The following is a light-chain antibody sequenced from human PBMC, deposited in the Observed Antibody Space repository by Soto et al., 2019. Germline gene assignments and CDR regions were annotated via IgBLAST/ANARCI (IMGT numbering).Light chain of an antibody. CDR3: RQFNSFPNT. CDR1: QDISDY. J-gene: IGKJ2*01. V-gene: IGKV1-9*01. CDR2: AAS. Sequence: DIQLTQSPSLLSASVGDRVTITCRASQDISDYLAWYQQKPGNAPKVVIYAASTLPTGVPARFSGSGSGTEFSLTINSLQPEAFATYYCRQFNSFPNTFGQGT.